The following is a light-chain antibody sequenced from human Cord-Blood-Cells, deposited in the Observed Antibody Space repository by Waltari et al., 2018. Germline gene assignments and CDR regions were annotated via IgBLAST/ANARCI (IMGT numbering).Light chain of an antibody. CDR2: GAS. CDR3: QQYNNWPLT. V-gene: IGKV3-15*01. J-gene: IGKJ4*01. Sequence: IVMTQSPATPSVSPGERATLSCRASQSVSSNLAWYQQKPGQAPRLLIYGASTRATGIPARFSGSGSGTEFTLTISSLQSEDFAVYYCQQYNNWPLTFGGGTKVEIK. CDR1: QSVSSN.